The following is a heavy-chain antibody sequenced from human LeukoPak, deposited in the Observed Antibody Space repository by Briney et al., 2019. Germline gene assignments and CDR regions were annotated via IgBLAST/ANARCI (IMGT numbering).Heavy chain of an antibody. D-gene: IGHD3-22*01. CDR3: ARDLYYYDSSGTFLNDY. J-gene: IGHJ4*02. Sequence: ASVKVSCKASGYTFTGYYMHWVRQAPGQGLEWMGWINPNSGGTNYAQKFQGRVTMTRDTSISTAYMELSRLRSDDTAVYYCARDLYYYDSSGTFLNDYWGRGTLVTVSS. CDR1: GYTFTGYY. CDR2: INPNSGGT. V-gene: IGHV1-2*02.